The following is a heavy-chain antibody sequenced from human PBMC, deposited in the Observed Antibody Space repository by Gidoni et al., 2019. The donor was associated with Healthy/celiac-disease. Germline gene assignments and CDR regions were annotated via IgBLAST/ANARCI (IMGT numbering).Heavy chain of an antibody. CDR1: GGTFSSYT. D-gene: IGHD4-17*01. J-gene: IGHJ4*02. CDR3: ARDGPNYGGNSMGDY. CDR2: IIPILGIA. Sequence: QVQLVQSGAEVKKPGSSVKVSCKASGGTFSSYTISWVRQAPGQGLEWMGRIIPILGIANYAQKFQGRVTITADKSTSKAYMELSSLRSEDTAVYYCARDGPNYGGNSMGDYWGQGTLVTVSS. V-gene: IGHV1-69*08.